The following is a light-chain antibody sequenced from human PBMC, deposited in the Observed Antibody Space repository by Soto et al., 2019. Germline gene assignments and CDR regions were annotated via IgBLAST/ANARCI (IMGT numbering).Light chain of an antibody. V-gene: IGKV2-28*01. CDR1: QSLLHSNGYNY. CDR2: LGS. J-gene: IGKJ2*01. Sequence: DIVMTQSPLSLPVTPGEPASMSCRSSQSLLHSNGYNYLDWYLQKPGQSPQLLIYLGSNRASGVPDRFSGSGSSTDFTLKISRVEAEDVGVYYCMQARQTPHTFGQGTKLEIK. CDR3: MQARQTPHT.